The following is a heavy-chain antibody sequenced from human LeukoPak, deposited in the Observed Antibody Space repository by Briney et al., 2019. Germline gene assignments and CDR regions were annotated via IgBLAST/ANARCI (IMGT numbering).Heavy chain of an antibody. J-gene: IGHJ4*02. CDR2: ISGSGGTT. CDR1: GFTVSSNH. Sequence: PGGSLRLSCAASGFTVSSNHNHMSWVRQAPGKGLEWVSGISGSGGTTYYADSVKGRFTISRDNSKNTLYLQMSSLRAEDTAVYYCAKRLWGSGSYVDDWGQGTLVTVSS. V-gene: IGHV3-23*01. CDR3: AKRLWGSGSYVDD. D-gene: IGHD3-10*01.